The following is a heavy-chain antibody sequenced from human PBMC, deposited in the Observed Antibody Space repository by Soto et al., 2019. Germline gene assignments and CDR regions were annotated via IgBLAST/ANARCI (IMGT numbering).Heavy chain of an antibody. J-gene: IGHJ6*02. Sequence: QLQLQESGSGLVKPSQTLSLTCAVSGGSISSGGYSWSWIRQPPGKGLEWIGYIYHSGSTYYNPSLKSRVTISVARSKNQFSLKLSSVTAADTAVYYCASGSHYDFWSGYYKSRSGYYYYGMDVWGQGTTVTVSS. V-gene: IGHV4-30-2*01. CDR1: GGSISSGGYS. CDR2: IYHSGST. CDR3: ASGSHYDFWSGYYKSRSGYYYYGMDV. D-gene: IGHD3-3*01.